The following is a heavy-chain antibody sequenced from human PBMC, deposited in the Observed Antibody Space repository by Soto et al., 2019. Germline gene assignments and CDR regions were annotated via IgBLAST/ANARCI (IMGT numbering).Heavy chain of an antibody. Sequence: PGGSLRLSCAASGFTFSSYGMHWVRQAPGKGLEWVAVISYDGSNKYYADSVKGRFTISRDNSKNTLYLQMNSLRAEDTAVYYCAGSPGGRNLGEWFDPWGQGTLVTVSS. CDR1: GFTFSSYG. CDR3: AGSPGGRNLGEWFDP. V-gene: IGHV3-30*03. J-gene: IGHJ5*02. D-gene: IGHD2-15*01. CDR2: ISYDGSNK.